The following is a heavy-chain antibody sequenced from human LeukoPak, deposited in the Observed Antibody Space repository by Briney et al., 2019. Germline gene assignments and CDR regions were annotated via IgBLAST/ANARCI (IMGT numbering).Heavy chain of an antibody. Sequence: GGSLRLSCAASGFTFSTYGMHWVRQAPGKGLEWVAFIRHDGSKQFYTDSAKARFTISRDNSKNTMYLQMSGLRAEGTAMYYCAKDISYEYNSGSNPDHWGQGTQVTVSS. CDR1: GFTFSTYG. CDR3: AKDISYEYNSGSNPDH. J-gene: IGHJ4*02. V-gene: IGHV3-30*02. CDR2: IRHDGSKQ. D-gene: IGHD1-20*01.